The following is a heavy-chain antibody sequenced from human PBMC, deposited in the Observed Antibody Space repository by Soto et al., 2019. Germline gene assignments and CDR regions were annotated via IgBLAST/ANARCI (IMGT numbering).Heavy chain of an antibody. J-gene: IGHJ4*02. V-gene: IGHV4-59*12. CDR2: IYHSGST. CDR1: GGSISNYY. D-gene: IGHD2-8*02. Sequence: SETLSLTCTVSGGSISNYYCIWIRQTPGKGLEYIGFIYHSGSTNYNPSLKSRVTISVDTSKNQFSLKLTSVTAADTAVYYCASDKITGLFDYWGQGTLVTVSS. CDR3: ASDKITGLFDY.